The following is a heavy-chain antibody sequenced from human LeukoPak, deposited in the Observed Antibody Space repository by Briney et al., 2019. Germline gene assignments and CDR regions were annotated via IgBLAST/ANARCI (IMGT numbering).Heavy chain of an antibody. CDR3: ARQDVNYYGSGNIDY. V-gene: IGHV5-51*01. J-gene: IGHJ4*02. CDR2: IYPGDSDT. Sequence: GESLKISCKGSGYSFTSYWIGWVRQMPGKGLEWMGIIYPGDSDTRYSPSFQGQVTISADKSISTAYLQWSSLRASDTAMYYCARQDVNYYGSGNIDYWGQGTLVTVSS. CDR1: GYSFTSYW. D-gene: IGHD3-10*01.